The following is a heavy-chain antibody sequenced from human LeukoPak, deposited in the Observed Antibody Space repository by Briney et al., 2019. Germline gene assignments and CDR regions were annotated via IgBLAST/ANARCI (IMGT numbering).Heavy chain of an antibody. CDR2: IYPGDSET. Sequence: GESLKISCQTSGYNFSNYWIGWVRQMPGKGLEWMGIIYPGDSETRYSPSFQGQVTFSADTSTDTAYVQWSSLEASDTAIYYCARLQLLSAAGTFDYWGQGALVTVSS. D-gene: IGHD6-13*01. CDR1: GYNFSNYW. J-gene: IGHJ4*02. V-gene: IGHV5-51*01. CDR3: ARLQLLSAAGTFDY.